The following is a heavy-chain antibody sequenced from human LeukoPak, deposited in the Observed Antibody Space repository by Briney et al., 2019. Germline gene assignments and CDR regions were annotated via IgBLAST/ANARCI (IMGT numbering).Heavy chain of an antibody. CDR2: ISSSSRYI. Sequence: GGSLRLSCAASGFTFSSYSMNWVRQAPGKGLEWVSFISSSSRYIYYADSVKGRFTIFRDNAKNSLYLQMNSLRVEDTAVYYCARDNGWGRYYFDSWGQGTLATVSS. D-gene: IGHD6-19*01. CDR1: GFTFSSYS. CDR3: ARDNGWGRYYFDS. J-gene: IGHJ4*02. V-gene: IGHV3-21*01.